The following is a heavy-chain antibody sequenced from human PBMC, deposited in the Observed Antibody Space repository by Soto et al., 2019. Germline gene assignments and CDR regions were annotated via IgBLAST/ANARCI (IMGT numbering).Heavy chain of an antibody. CDR2: INPSGGST. CDR1: GYTFTSYY. CDR3: ARGYDILTGYYTSYYYYGMDV. Sequence: ASVKVSCKASGYTFTSYYMHWVRQAPGQGLKWMGIINPSGGSTSYAQKFQGRVTMTRDTSTSTVYMELSSLRSEDTAVNYCARGYDILTGYYTSYYYYGMDVWGQGTTVTVSS. D-gene: IGHD3-9*01. V-gene: IGHV1-46*01. J-gene: IGHJ6*02.